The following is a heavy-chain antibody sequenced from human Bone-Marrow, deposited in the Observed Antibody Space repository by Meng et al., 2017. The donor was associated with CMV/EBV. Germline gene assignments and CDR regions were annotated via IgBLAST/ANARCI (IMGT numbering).Heavy chain of an antibody. CDR2: IYWDDDN. Sequence: FSGFSLGSSGVVVGWIRQPPGKALWWLALIYWDDDNRYSPSLRSRLTLTKDTSKNQVVLTMTNMDPVDTATYYCAHRQSSAGQFDYWGPGTLVTVSS. D-gene: IGHD6-13*01. J-gene: IGHJ4*02. V-gene: IGHV2-5*02. CDR3: AHRQSSAGQFDY. CDR1: GFSLGSSGVV.